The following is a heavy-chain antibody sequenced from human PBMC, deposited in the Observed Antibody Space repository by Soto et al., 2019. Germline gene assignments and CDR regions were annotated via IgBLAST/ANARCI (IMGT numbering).Heavy chain of an antibody. D-gene: IGHD5-18*01. V-gene: IGHV3-48*02. CDR3: VREWGGSSYGYSY. J-gene: IGHJ4*01. CDR2: INPGSTTR. CDR1: GLTFGTYN. Sequence: GGSLRLSCAVSGLTFGTYNFNWVRQAPGKGREWISFINPGSTTRHYADSVKGRFTISRDNAKNSLYLQMNSLTDAETAVYYCVREWGGSSYGYSYSGHGTRVTV.